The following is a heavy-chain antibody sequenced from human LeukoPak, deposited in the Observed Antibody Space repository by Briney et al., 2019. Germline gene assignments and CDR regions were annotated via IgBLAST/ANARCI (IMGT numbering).Heavy chain of an antibody. CDR3: ARGPPPEPWYYDFWSGYYGFDP. D-gene: IGHD3-3*01. CDR1: GFTFSSYW. Sequence: GGSLRLSCAASGFTFSSYWMSWVRQAPGKGLEWVANIKQDGSEKYYVDSVKGRFTISRDNAKNSLYLQMNSLRAEDTAVYYCARGPPPEPWYYDFWSGYYGFDPWGQGTLVTVSS. CDR2: IKQDGSEK. J-gene: IGHJ5*02. V-gene: IGHV3-7*01.